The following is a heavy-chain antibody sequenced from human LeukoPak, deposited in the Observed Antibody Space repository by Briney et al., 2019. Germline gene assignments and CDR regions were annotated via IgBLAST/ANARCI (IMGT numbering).Heavy chain of an antibody. D-gene: IGHD3-16*02. CDR1: GYTFTSYG. J-gene: IGHJ5*02. Sequence: ASVKVSCKASGYTFTSYGISWVRQAPGQGLEWMGWISAYNGNTNYAQKLQGRVTMTTDTSTSTTYMELSSLRSDDTAVYYCASGGEYDYVWGSYRYTSIGFDRWGQGTLVTVSS. V-gene: IGHV1-18*01. CDR2: ISAYNGNT. CDR3: ASGGEYDYVWGSYRYTSIGFDR.